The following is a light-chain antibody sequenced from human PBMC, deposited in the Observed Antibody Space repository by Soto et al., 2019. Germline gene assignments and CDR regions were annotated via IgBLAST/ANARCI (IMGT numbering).Light chain of an antibody. CDR1: NIGSKS. Sequence: SYELTQPPSVSVAPGQTARITSGGNNIGSKSVHWYQQKPGQAPVLVVYDDSDRPSGIPERFSGSNSGNTATLTISRVEAGDEADYYCQVWDSSSDPVVFGGGTQLTVL. CDR2: DDS. V-gene: IGLV3-21*02. J-gene: IGLJ2*01. CDR3: QVWDSSSDPVV.